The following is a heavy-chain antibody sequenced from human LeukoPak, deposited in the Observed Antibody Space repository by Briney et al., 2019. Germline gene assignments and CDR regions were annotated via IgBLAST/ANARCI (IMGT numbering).Heavy chain of an antibody. V-gene: IGHV5-51*01. D-gene: IGHD5-12*01. CDR1: GYRFSSHW. J-gene: IGHJ5*02. CDR2: IYVGDSDT. CDR3: ARGSADSGYYGWFGP. Sequence: GESLKISCKGSGYRFSSHWIGWVRQTPGKGLEWIGIIYVGDSDTRYSPSFQGQVTISADKSISTAYLQWNSLKTSDTAMYYCARGSADSGYYGWFGPWGQGTLVIVSS.